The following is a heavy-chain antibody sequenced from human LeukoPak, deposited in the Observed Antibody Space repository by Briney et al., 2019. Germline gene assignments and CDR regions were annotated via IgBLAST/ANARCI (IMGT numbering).Heavy chain of an antibody. D-gene: IGHD5-12*01. CDR1: GFTFSSYA. CDR3: TRHVPNSGYANFDY. CDR2: IRSKANSYAT. Sequence: GGSLRLSCAASGFTFSSYAMSWVRQASGKGLEWVGRIRSKANSYATAYAASVKGRFTISRDDSKNTAYLQMNSLKTEDTAVYYCTRHVPNSGYANFDYWGQGTLVTVSS. J-gene: IGHJ4*02. V-gene: IGHV3-73*01.